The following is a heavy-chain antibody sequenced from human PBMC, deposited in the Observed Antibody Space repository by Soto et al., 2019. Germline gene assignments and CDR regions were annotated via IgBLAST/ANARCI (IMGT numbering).Heavy chain of an antibody. Sequence: SDTLSLTCSFSGDSISNSRFYCAWIRQPPGEGLEWIGSIYHTGNAYYNPSLKSRVTIFVDTSKNQFSLKLTSVTAADTALYYWARDYFDSSDYTTNWFDPWGQGTLVT. D-gene: IGHD3-22*01. CDR1: GDSISNSRFY. V-gene: IGHV4-39*01. CDR2: IYHTGNA. J-gene: IGHJ5*02. CDR3: ARDYFDSSDYTTNWFDP.